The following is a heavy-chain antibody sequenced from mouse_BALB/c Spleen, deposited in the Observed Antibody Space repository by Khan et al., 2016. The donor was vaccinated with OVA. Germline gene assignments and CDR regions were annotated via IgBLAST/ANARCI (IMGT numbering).Heavy chain of an antibody. Sequence: QVQLQQSGAELVKPGASVRLSCKASGYTFTSYYLYWVKQRPGQGLEWIGDINLSNGGTNFNEKFKSKATLTVDKSSSTAYMQLSSLTSEDSAVYYCTRSGYGTFAYWGQGTLVTVSA. V-gene: IGHV1S81*02. J-gene: IGHJ3*01. CDR3: TRSGYGTFAY. CDR2: INLSNGGT. CDR1: GYTFTSYY. D-gene: IGHD2-1*01.